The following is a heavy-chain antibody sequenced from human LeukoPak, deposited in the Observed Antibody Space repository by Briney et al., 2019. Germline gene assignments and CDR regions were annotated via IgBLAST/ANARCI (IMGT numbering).Heavy chain of an antibody. CDR3: VSVGSVAGSVYLDY. CDR1: GFTFSDHF. CDR2: SRNKAKSYTT. V-gene: IGHV3-72*01. D-gene: IGHD6-19*01. Sequence: GGSLRLSCVVSGFTFSDHFLDWVRQAPGKGLEWVGRSRNKAKSYTTEYAASVKGRFNISRDDSTNSMYLQMNSLKTEDTAVYYCVSVGSVAGSVYLDYWGQGTLVTVSS. J-gene: IGHJ4*02.